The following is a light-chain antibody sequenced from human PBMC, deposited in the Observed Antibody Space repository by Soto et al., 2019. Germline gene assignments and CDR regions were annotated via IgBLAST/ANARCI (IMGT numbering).Light chain of an antibody. Sequence: DIQMTQSPSSLSASVGDRVTITCQASQVISNYLNWYQQKPGKAPKLLIYDASNLETGVPSRFSGSGSGTGLGCIIICRQPEDIATYYCRRYDNLPLTFGGGTKGEI. J-gene: IGKJ4*01. CDR2: DAS. CDR3: RRYDNLPLT. CDR1: QVISNY. V-gene: IGKV1-33*01.